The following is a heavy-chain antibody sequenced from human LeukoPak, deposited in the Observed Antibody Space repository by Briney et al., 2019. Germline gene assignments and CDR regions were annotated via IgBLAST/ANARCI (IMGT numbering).Heavy chain of an antibody. CDR1: GGSISSYY. CDR2: IYTSGST. D-gene: IGHD3-10*01. CDR3: ARGLDYYGSGSYYSRLAFDI. J-gene: IGHJ3*02. Sequence: SETLSLTCTVSGGSISSYYWSWIRQPAGKGLEWIGRIYTSGSTNYNPSLKSRVTISVDTSKNQFSLKLSSVTAADTAVYYCARGLDYYGSGSYYSRLAFDIWGQGTMVTVSS. V-gene: IGHV4-4*07.